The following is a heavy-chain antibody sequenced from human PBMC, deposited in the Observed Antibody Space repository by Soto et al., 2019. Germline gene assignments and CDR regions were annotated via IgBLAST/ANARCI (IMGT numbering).Heavy chain of an antibody. CDR3: AKDRYGSGHYIDV. V-gene: IGHV3-9*01. J-gene: IGHJ6*03. CDR1: GFTFDDYA. Sequence: SLRLSCAASGFTFDDYAMHWVRQAPGKGLEWVSGISWNSGSIGYADSVKGRFTISRDNAKNSLYLQMNSLGAEDTALYYCAKDRYGSGHYIDVWGKGTTVTVSS. D-gene: IGHD3-10*01. CDR2: ISWNSGSI.